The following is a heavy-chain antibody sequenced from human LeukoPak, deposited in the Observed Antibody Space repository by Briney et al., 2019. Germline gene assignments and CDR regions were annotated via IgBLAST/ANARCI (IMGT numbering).Heavy chain of an antibody. D-gene: IGHD6-13*01. CDR2: INHSGST. CDR3: ASASSRRGWLDP. CDR1: GGSFSGYY. J-gene: IGHJ5*02. V-gene: IGHV4-34*01. Sequence: SETLSLTCAVYGGSFSGYYWSWIRQPPGKGLEWIGEINHSGSTNYNPSLKSRVTISVDTSKNQFSLKLSSVTAADTAVYYCASASSRRGWLDPWGQGTLVTVSS.